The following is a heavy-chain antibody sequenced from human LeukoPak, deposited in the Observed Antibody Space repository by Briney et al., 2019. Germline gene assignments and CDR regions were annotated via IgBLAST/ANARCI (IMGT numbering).Heavy chain of an antibody. V-gene: IGHV4-4*07. J-gene: IGHJ5*02. Sequence: SETLSLTCTVSGGSISHYYWNWIRQSAGMRLEWIGRLYTGGITAYNPSLKSRVTMSVDTSKNQFSLNLSSVTAADTAVYYCARGGKQQRITWFDPWGQGTLVTVSS. D-gene: IGHD6-13*01. CDR1: GGSISHYY. CDR3: ARGGKQQRITWFDP. CDR2: LYTGGIT.